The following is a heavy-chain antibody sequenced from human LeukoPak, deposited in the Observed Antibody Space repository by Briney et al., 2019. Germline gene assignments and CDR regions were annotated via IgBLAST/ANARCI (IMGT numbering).Heavy chain of an antibody. CDR3: ARGLSYGDY. J-gene: IGHJ4*02. CDR1: GGSFSGYY. Sequence: SGTLSLTCAVYGGSFSGYYWSWIRQPPGKGLEWIGEINHSGSTNYNPSLKSRVTISVDTSKNQFSLKLSSVTAADTAVYYCARGLSYGDYWGQGTLVTVSS. V-gene: IGHV4-34*01. CDR2: INHSGST. D-gene: IGHD1-26*01.